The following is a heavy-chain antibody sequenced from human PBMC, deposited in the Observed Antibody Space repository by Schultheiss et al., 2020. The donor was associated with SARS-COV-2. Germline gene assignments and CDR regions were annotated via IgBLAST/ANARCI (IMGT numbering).Heavy chain of an antibody. D-gene: IGHD2-2*02. CDR1: GFTFSSYA. J-gene: IGHJ4*02. CDR2: INASGGST. CDR3: ATDQWCSSIRCSTNY. V-gene: IGHV3-23*01. Sequence: GESLKISCAASGFTFSSYAMTWVRQAPGKGLEWVSVINASGGSTYYADSVKGRFTISRDNSKNTLYLQMNSLRAEDTAVYYCATDQWCSSIRCSTNYWGQGTLVTVSS.